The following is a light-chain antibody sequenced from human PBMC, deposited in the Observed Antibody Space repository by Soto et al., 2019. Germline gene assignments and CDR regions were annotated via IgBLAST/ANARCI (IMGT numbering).Light chain of an antibody. J-gene: IGLJ1*01. Sequence: QSALTQPASVSGSPGQSITIPCSGTSSDVGSYNVVSWYQQHPGKAPKLVIYDVSNRPSGVSPRFSGAKSGNTASLTIAGLQAEDEADYYFSSYTRRSTYVFGTGTKVTVL. CDR2: DVS. V-gene: IGLV2-14*03. CDR3: SSYTRRSTYV. CDR1: SSDVGSYNV.